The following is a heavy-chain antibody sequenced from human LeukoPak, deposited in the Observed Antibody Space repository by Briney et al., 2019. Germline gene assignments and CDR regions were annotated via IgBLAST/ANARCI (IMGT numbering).Heavy chain of an antibody. J-gene: IGHJ4*02. CDR2: INSDGSWT. V-gene: IGHV3-74*01. D-gene: IGHD2/OR15-2a*01. CDR3: VSFYETY. Sequence: GGALRLSCAASGSYWMHWVRQAPGKGLVWVSHINSDGSWTSYADSVKGRFTISKDNAKNTVYLQMNNLRAEDTAVYYCVSFYETYWGRGTLVTVSS. CDR1: GSYW.